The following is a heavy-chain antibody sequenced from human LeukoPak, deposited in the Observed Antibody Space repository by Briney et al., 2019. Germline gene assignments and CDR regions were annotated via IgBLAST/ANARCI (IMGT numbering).Heavy chain of an antibody. CDR3: ARQKEEKVVRGGLMGYYYYYMDV. J-gene: IGHJ6*03. D-gene: IGHD3-10*01. CDR2: IYSSGST. CDR1: GVSISSGSNY. Sequence: SETLSLTCSVSGVSISSGSNYWGWIRQPPGKTLEWIGSIYSSGSTYYNPSLKSRVIILIDTAKNHFSLKLSSVTAADTAVYYCARQKEEKVVRGGLMGYYYYYMDVWGKGTTVTISS. V-gene: IGHV4-39*01.